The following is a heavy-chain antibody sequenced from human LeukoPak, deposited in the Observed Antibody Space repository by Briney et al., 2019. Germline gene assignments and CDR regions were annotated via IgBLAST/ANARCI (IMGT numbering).Heavy chain of an antibody. CDR3: ARQPSDRYYDSSGYYHRHYYYMDV. Sequence: GESLKISCKGSGYSFTSYWIGWVRQMPGKGLEWMGIIYPGDSDTRYSPSFPGQVTISADKSISTAYLQWSSLKASDTAMYYCARQPSDRYYDSSGYYHRHYYYMDVWGKGTTVTVSS. J-gene: IGHJ6*03. CDR2: IYPGDSDT. CDR1: GYSFTSYW. D-gene: IGHD3-22*01. V-gene: IGHV5-51*01.